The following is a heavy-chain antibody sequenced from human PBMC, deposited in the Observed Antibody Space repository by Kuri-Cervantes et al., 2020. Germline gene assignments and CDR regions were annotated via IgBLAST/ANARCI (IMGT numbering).Heavy chain of an antibody. Sequence: SETLSLTCTVSGGSISSYYWSWIRQPPGKGLEWIGYIYYSGSTNYNPSLKSRVTMSVDSSKNQFSLKLSSVTAADTAVYYCARVGYSNYWFDPWGQGTLVTVSS. D-gene: IGHD4-11*01. CDR1: GGSISSYY. V-gene: IGHV4-59*12. CDR3: ARVGYSNYWFDP. CDR2: IYYSGST. J-gene: IGHJ5*02.